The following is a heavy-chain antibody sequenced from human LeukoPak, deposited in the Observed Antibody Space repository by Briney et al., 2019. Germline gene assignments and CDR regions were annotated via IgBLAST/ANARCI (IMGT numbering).Heavy chain of an antibody. J-gene: IGHJ4*02. V-gene: IGHV4-39*01. CDR3: ARRGLVVVPL. CDR1: GGSVGSSDSY. Sequence: SETLSLTCTVSGGSVGSSDSYWVWVRQPPGKGLEWVGSIYYGGTTHYNLSLKSRVTVSVDTSKNQFSLSLTSVTAADTAVYYCARRGLVVVPLWGQGTLVTVSS. CDR2: IYYGGTT. D-gene: IGHD2-21*01.